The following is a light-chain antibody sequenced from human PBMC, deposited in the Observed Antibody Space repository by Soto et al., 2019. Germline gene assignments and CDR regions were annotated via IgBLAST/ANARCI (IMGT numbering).Light chain of an antibody. CDR2: GAS. J-gene: IGKJ1*01. Sequence: EIVLTQSPGILSLSPGDTATLSCRASQSVSSNSLAWYQQKPGQAPGLLLYGASSRATGIRDRFSGSGSGTDFTLTISRLEPEDFAVYYWQQYSSSPWTFGQGTKVAI. V-gene: IGKV3-20*01. CDR1: QSVSSNS. CDR3: QQYSSSPWT.